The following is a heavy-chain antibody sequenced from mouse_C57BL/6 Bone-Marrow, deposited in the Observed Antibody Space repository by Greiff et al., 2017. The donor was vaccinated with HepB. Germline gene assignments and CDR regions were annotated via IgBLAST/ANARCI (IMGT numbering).Heavy chain of an antibody. CDR1: GFTFSSYG. J-gene: IGHJ1*03. CDR3: AKDYGNYEDFDV. D-gene: IGHD2-1*01. CDR2: IRSGGSYT. Sequence: EVLLVESGGGLVKPGGSLKLSCAASGFTFSSYGMSWVRQTPDQRLEWVATIRSGGSYTYYPDSVKGRFTISRDNAKNTLYLQKSSLKSDGTSKCYCAKDYGNYEDFDVWGTGTTVTVSS. V-gene: IGHV5-6*01.